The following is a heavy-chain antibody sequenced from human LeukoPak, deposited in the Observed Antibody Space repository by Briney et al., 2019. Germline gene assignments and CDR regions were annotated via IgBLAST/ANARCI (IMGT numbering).Heavy chain of an antibody. J-gene: IGHJ4*02. CDR2: IKQDGSEK. D-gene: IGHD4-17*01. CDR3: ARDYGDYGTYFDY. Sequence: GGSLRLSCAASGFTLSSYWMSWVRQAPGKGLEWVANIKQDGSEKYYVDSVKGRFTISRDNAKNSLYLQMNSLRAEDTAVYYCARDYGDYGTYFDYWGQGTLVTVSS. CDR1: GFTLSSYW. V-gene: IGHV3-7*01.